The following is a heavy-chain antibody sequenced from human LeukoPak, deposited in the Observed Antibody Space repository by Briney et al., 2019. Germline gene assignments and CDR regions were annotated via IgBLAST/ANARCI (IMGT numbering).Heavy chain of an antibody. D-gene: IGHD3-10*01. V-gene: IGHV3-7*01. CDR1: GYTFNYYW. CDR2: IQQDGSEK. Sequence: GGTLRLSCAASGYTFNYYWLTWVRQAPGKGLEWVANIQQDGSEKYYVDSVKGRFIISRDNAKNSLYLQMNSLRAEDTAVYYCARVRKLRTRGVMDPLDYWGQGTLVTVSS. CDR3: ARVRKLRTRGVMDPLDY. J-gene: IGHJ4*02.